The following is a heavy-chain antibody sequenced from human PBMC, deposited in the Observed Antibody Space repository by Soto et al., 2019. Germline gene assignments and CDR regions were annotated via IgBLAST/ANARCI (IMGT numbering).Heavy chain of an antibody. CDR1: GGSFSSSSYY. CDR2: LYYSGTT. D-gene: IGHD3-16*01. Sequence: SETLSLTCYVSGGSFSSSSYYWGWICQPPGKGLEWVGRLYYSGTTYYNPSLKSRVTISVDRTKNQFSLNLTSVTAADMAVYYCVRHSGYSSNWGEFDPGGQGTLVTVSS. J-gene: IGHJ5*02. V-gene: IGHV4-39*01. CDR3: VRHSGYSSNWGEFDP.